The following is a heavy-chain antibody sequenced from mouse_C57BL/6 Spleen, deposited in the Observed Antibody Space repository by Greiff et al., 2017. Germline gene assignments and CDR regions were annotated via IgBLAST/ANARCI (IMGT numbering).Heavy chain of an antibody. D-gene: IGHD2-5*01. CDR3: AKYSNSEAWFAY. Sequence: QVQLQQPGAELVKPGASVTVSCKASGYTFTSYWMHWVKQRPGQGLEWIGRIHPSDSDTNYNQKFKGKATLTVDKSSSTAYMQLSSLTSEDSAVDYCAKYSNSEAWFAYWGQGTLVTVSA. CDR1: GYTFTSYW. CDR2: IHPSDSDT. J-gene: IGHJ3*01. V-gene: IGHV1-74*01.